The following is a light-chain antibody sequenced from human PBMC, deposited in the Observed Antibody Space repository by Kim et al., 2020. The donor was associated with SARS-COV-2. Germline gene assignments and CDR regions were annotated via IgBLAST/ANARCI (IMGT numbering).Light chain of an antibody. Sequence: SESVGDRVTSTCRASQGIGNCLAWYQEKPGKAPKSLIYSASILQSGVPSKFRGSGSGTDFTLTISSLQPEDFATYYCQHYNGFPFTFGGGTKLEI. CDR3: QHYNGFPFT. CDR2: SAS. CDR1: QGIGNC. J-gene: IGKJ4*01. V-gene: IGKV1-16*02.